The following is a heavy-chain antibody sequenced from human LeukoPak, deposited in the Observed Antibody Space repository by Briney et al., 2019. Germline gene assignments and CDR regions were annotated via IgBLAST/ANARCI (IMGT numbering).Heavy chain of an antibody. D-gene: IGHD5-18*01. J-gene: IGHJ5*02. CDR1: GYSISSGYY. Sequence: SETLSLTCTVSGYSISSGYYWGWIRQPPGKGLEWIGSIYHSGSTYYNPSLKSRVTISVDTSKNQFSLKLSSVTAADTAVYYCARGLVIVDTAMAAYNWFDPWGQGTLVTVSS. CDR3: ARGLVIVDTAMAAYNWFDP. CDR2: IYHSGST. V-gene: IGHV4-38-2*02.